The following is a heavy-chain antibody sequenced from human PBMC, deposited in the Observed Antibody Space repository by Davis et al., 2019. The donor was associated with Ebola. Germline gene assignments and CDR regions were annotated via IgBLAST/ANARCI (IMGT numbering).Heavy chain of an antibody. CDR1: GYTFTSYD. Sequence: ASVKVSCKASGYTFTSYDINWVRQAPGQGLEWMGWINPNSGGTNYAQKFQGRVTMTRDTSISTAYMELRSLRSDDTAVYYCARGEVPAAIVARYYYYYGMDVWGQGTTVTVSS. CDR3: ARGEVPAAIVARYYYYYGMDV. CDR2: INPNSGGT. V-gene: IGHV1-2*02. D-gene: IGHD2-2*01. J-gene: IGHJ6*02.